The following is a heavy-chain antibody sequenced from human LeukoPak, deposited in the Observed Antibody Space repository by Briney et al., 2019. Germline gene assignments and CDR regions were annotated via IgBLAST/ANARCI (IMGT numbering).Heavy chain of an antibody. CDR1: GYTFTGYY. Sequence: GGSLRLSCAASGYTFTGYYMHWVRQAPGQGLEWLGWLNPNTGGTNYAQKFQGRVTMTRDTSITTAYMDLSSLGSDDTAIYYCARQYGDDRYNWFDPWGQGTLVTVSS. CDR2: LNPNTGGT. D-gene: IGHD4-17*01. V-gene: IGHV1-2*02. J-gene: IGHJ5*02. CDR3: ARQYGDDRYNWFDP.